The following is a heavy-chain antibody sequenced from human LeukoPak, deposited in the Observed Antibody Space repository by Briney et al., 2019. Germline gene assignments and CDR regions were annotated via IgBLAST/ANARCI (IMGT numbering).Heavy chain of an antibody. V-gene: IGHV1-58*02. J-gene: IGHJ4*02. CDR2: IVVGSGNT. CDR3: AAAGGVPAVAAD. Sequence: SVKVSCKASGFTFTSSAMQWVRQARGQRLEWIGWIVVGSGNTNYAQKFKERVTITRDMSTSTAYMELSSLRSEDTAVYYCAAAGGVPAVAADWGQGTLVTVSS. CDR1: GFTFTSSA. D-gene: IGHD2-2*01.